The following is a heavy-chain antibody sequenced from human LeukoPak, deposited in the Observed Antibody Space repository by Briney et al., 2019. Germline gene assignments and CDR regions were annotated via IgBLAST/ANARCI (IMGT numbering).Heavy chain of an antibody. Sequence: GGSLRLSCAAPGFTFSSYWMSWVRQAPGKGLEWVANIKQDGSEKYYVDSVKGRFTISRDNAKNSLYLQMNSLRAEDTAVYYCARGRGWTYDSWGRGTLVTVSS. CDR3: ARGRGWTYDS. CDR2: IKQDGSEK. V-gene: IGHV3-7*04. CDR1: GFTFSSYW. J-gene: IGHJ4*02. D-gene: IGHD6-19*01.